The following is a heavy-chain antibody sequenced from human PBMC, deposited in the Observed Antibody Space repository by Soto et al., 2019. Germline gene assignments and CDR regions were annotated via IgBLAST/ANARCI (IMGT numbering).Heavy chain of an antibody. V-gene: IGHV3-74*01. CDR3: ARDSIAAGLLGNYYYGGKDD. CDR1: GFTFSSYW. D-gene: IGHD6-13*01. CDR2: IYCGGSST. Sequence: PGGSLRLSCAASGFTFSSYWMHWVRQAPGKGLVWISRIYCGGSSTSYADSVKGGFTISRDNAKNTLYLQMTSLRAEDTAVYYCARDSIAAGLLGNYYYGGKDDWGQGTTVTVSS. J-gene: IGHJ6*02.